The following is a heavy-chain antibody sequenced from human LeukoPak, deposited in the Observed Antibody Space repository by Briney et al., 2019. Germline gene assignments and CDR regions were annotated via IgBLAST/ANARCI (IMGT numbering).Heavy chain of an antibody. J-gene: IGHJ4*02. CDR3: ARDIRKKPFDYGDYEVLGAAFDY. Sequence: PGGSLRLSCAASGFTFSDYYMSWIRQAPGKGLEWVSYISSSGSTIYYADSVKGRFTISRDNAKNSLYLQMNSLRAEDTAVYYCARDIRKKPFDYGDYEVLGAAFDYWGQGTLVTVSS. D-gene: IGHD4-17*01. CDR1: GFTFSDYY. CDR2: ISSSGSTI. V-gene: IGHV3-11*01.